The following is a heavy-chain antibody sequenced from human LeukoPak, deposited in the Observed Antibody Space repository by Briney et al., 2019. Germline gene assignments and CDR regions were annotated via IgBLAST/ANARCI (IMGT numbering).Heavy chain of an antibody. V-gene: IGHV3-30*03. CDR2: ISYDGSNK. J-gene: IGHJ4*02. CDR1: GFTFSSYG. D-gene: IGHD1-26*01. Sequence: GRSLRLSCAASGFTFSSYGMHWVRQAPGKGLEWVAVISYDGSNKYYADSVKGRFTISRDNSKNTLYLQMNSLRADDTAVYYCARGSGSYDYWGQGTLVTVSS. CDR3: ARGSGSYDY.